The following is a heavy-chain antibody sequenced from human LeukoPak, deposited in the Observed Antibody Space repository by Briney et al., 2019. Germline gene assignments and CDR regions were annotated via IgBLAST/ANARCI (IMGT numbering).Heavy chain of an antibody. CDR3: VQESSSLLRSYFDY. CDR1: GFTLSTYW. J-gene: IGHJ4*02. D-gene: IGHD2-15*01. CDR2: INSDGSRT. V-gene: IGHV3-74*01. Sequence: PGGSLRLSCAASGFTLSTYWMHWVRQGPGKGLVWVSCINSDGSRTTYADSVKGRFTISRDNAKNTLYLQMNSLRAEDTAVYYCVQESSSLLRSYFDYWGQGTLVTVSS.